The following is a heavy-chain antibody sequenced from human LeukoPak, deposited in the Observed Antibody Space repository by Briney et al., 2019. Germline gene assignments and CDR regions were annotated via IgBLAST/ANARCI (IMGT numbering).Heavy chain of an antibody. CDR3: ARFYDRSGPHFDY. J-gene: IGHJ4*02. CDR2: MHYSGST. V-gene: IGHV4-59*01. Sequence: SETLSLTCTVSVASISSYYWSWIRQPPGKGLEWIGDMHYSGSTNYNPSLKSRVTISVDTSKNQFSLKLSSVTAADTAVYYCARFYDRSGPHFDYWGQGTLVTVSS. D-gene: IGHD3-22*01. CDR1: VASISSYY.